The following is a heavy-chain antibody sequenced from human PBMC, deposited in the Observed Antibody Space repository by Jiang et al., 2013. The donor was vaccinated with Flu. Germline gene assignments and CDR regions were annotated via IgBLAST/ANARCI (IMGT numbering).Heavy chain of an antibody. CDR2: ISASGETT. D-gene: IGHD1-7*01. J-gene: IGHJ4*02. CDR3: AKGGWVSNWNYAGGYFDH. Sequence: EWVSGISASGETTDYADSVKGRFIISRDNSKNTVFLQMNSLRAEDTAVYYCAKGGWVSNWNYAGGYFDHWGQGTLVTVSS. V-gene: IGHV3-23*01.